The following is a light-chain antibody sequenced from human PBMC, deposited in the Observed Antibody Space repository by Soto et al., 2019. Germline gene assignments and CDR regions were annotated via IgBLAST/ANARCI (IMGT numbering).Light chain of an antibody. V-gene: IGKV3-20*01. CDR3: QQYGDSPWT. CDR1: QSVSSNY. J-gene: IGKJ1*01. Sequence: DILLTQSPGTLSLSPGETVTLSCRASQSVSSNYLAWYQQRRGRAPRLLIYGASTRATGIPDRFSGSGSGTDFPLAISRLEPEDFAVYYCQQYGDSPWTFGQGTKVEIK. CDR2: GAS.